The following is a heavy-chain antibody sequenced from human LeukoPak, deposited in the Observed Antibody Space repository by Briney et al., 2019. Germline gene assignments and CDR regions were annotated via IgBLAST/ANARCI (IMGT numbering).Heavy chain of an antibody. D-gene: IGHD5-24*01. V-gene: IGHV4-59*01. CDR1: GGSISSYY. J-gene: IGHJ3*02. CDR3: ARSLSSGTATILNAFDI. CDR2: IYYSGST. Sequence: SSETLSLTCTVSGGSISSYYWSWIRQPPGKGLEWIGYIYYSGSTNYNPSLKSRVTISVDTSKNQFSLKLSSVTAADTAVYYCARSLSSGTATILNAFDIWGQGTMVTVSS.